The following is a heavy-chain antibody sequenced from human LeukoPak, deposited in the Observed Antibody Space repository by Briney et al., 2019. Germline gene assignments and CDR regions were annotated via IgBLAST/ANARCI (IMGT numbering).Heavy chain of an antibody. V-gene: IGHV3-33*08. CDR2: IWYGGSNK. CDR1: GFTFSSYG. D-gene: IGHD3/OR15-3a*01. CDR3: ARVERTEDYFDY. Sequence: GGSLRLSCAASGFTFSSYGMHWVRQAPGKGLEWVAVIWYGGSNKYYADSVKGRFTISRDNSKNTLYLQMNSLRAEDTAVYYCARVERTEDYFDYWGQGTLVTVSS. J-gene: IGHJ4*02.